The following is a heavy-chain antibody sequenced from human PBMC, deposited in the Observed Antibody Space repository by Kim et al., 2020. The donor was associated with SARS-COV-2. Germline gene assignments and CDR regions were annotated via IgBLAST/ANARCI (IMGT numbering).Heavy chain of an antibody. J-gene: IGHJ4*02. CDR3: AKGLYYDFWSGYVDY. Sequence: GGSLRLSCAASGFTFSSYAMSWVRQAPGKGLEWVSAISDSGGSTYYADSVKGRFTISRDNSKNTLYLQMNSLRAEDTAVYYCAKGLYYDFWSGYVDYWGQGTLVTVSS. CDR1: GFTFSSYA. V-gene: IGHV3-23*01. D-gene: IGHD3-3*01. CDR2: ISDSGGST.